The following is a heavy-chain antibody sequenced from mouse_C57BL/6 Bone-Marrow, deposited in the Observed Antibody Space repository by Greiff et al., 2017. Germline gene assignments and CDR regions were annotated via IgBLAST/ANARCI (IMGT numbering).Heavy chain of an antibody. CDR3: AKPDYGSSWFDY. J-gene: IGHJ2*01. CDR1: GYTFTSYW. V-gene: IGHV1-69*01. D-gene: IGHD1-1*01. CDR2: IDPSDSYT. Sequence: VQLQQPGAELVMPGASVKLSCKASGYTFTSYWMHWVKQRPGQGLEWIGEIDPSDSYTNYNQKFKGKSTLTVDNSSSTAYMQLSSLTSEDSADYYCAKPDYGSSWFDYWGQGTTLTVSA.